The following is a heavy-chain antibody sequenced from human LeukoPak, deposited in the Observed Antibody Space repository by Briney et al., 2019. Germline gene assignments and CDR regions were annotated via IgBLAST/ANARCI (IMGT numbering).Heavy chain of an antibody. Sequence: GGSLRLSCAATGFSFESYAMSWVRQAPGKGLEWVSGISGSGETTYYAESVEGRSTISRDNSKNTLYLQMNSLRAEDTAVYYCARDRVAAAGYYFDYWGQGTLVTVSS. CDR3: ARDRVAAAGYYFDY. D-gene: IGHD6-13*01. CDR2: ISGSGETT. J-gene: IGHJ4*02. CDR1: GFSFESYA. V-gene: IGHV3-23*01.